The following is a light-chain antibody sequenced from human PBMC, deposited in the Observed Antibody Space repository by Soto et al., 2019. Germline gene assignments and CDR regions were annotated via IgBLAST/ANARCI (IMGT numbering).Light chain of an antibody. CDR2: EVS. CDR1: SSDVGGYNY. J-gene: IGLJ1*01. CDR3: SSYAGSNNFV. V-gene: IGLV2-8*01. Sequence: QSALTQPPSASGSPGQSVTISCTGTSSDVGGYNYVSWYQQHPGKAPKLMIYEVSERPSGVPDRFSGSKPSNTASLTVSGLQAEDEADYYCSSYAGSNNFVFGTGTKLTVL.